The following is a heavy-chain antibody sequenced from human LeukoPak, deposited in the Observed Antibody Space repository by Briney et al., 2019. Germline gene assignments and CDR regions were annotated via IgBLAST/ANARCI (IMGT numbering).Heavy chain of an antibody. J-gene: IGHJ4*02. V-gene: IGHV3-48*01. CDR2: ISSISSNI. CDR3: ARNLPVAGTGRRVLYFYY. CDR1: GFTFSSYS. D-gene: IGHD6-19*01. Sequence: GGSLRLSCAASGFTFSSYSMNWVRQAPGKGLDWVSYISSISSNIYYADSVKGRFTISRDNAKNSLYLQMNSLRAEDTAVYYCARNLPVAGTGRRVLYFYYWGQGTLVTVSS.